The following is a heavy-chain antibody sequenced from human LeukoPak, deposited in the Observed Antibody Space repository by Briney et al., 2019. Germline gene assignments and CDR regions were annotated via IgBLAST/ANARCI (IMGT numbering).Heavy chain of an antibody. J-gene: IGHJ5*02. CDR3: VRGGPSTWS. CDR2: INDDGSDT. CDR1: GFTFKLYW. Sequence: GGSLRLSCAAPGFTFKLYWMHWVRQVPGKRPMWVSRINDDGSDTIYADSVRGRFTISRDDAKNTVYLQMNNLRAEDTAVYYCVRGGPSTWSWGQGTLVTVSS. D-gene: IGHD2-15*01. V-gene: IGHV3-74*01.